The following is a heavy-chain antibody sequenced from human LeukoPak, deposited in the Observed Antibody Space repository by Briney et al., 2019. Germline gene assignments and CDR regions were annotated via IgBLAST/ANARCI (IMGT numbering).Heavy chain of an antibody. CDR3: ARLGGYSSGWYAPYFDY. V-gene: IGHV4-59*08. D-gene: IGHD6-19*01. Sequence: SETLSLTCTVSGGSISNYYWSWIRQPPGKGLEWIGYIYYSGSTNYNPSLKSRVTISVDTSKNQFSLKLSSVTAADTAVYYCARLGGYSSGWYAPYFDYWGQGTLVTVSS. CDR1: GGSISNYY. CDR2: IYYSGST. J-gene: IGHJ4*02.